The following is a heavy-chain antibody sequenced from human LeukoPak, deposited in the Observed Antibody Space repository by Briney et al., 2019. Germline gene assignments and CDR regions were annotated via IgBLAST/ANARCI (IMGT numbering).Heavy chain of an antibody. CDR2: ISSSSSTI. CDR1: GFTFSSHS. Sequence: GGSLRLSCAASGFTFSSHSMNWVRQAPGKGLEWVSYISSSSSTIYYADSVKGRFTISRDNAKNTLYLQMNSLRAEDTAVYYCARRGYSGYDYFDYWGQGTLVTVSS. CDR3: ARRGYSGYDYFDY. V-gene: IGHV3-48*01. D-gene: IGHD5-12*01. J-gene: IGHJ4*02.